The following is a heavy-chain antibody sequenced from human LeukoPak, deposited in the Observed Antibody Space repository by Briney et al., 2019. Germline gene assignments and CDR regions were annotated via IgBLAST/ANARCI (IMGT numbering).Heavy chain of an antibody. CDR3: AREGNYYDSSGYSFGVF. V-gene: IGHV3-74*01. CDR2: TNSDGSST. Sequence: GGSLRLSCAASGFTFSSYWMHWVRQAPGKGLVWVSRTNSDGSSTSYADSVKGRFTISRDNAKNTLYLQMNSLRAEDTAVYYCAREGNYYDSSGYSFGVFWGQGTLVTVSS. D-gene: IGHD3-22*01. CDR1: GFTFSSYW. J-gene: IGHJ4*02.